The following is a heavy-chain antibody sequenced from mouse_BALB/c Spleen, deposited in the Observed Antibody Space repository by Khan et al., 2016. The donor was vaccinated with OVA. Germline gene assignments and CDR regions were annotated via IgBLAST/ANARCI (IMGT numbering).Heavy chain of an antibody. J-gene: IGHJ4*01. CDR1: GYSFTNYG. CDR3: ARPPYFSYTFAY. CDR2: INTYTGEA. V-gene: IGHV9-3-1*01. Sequence: LVESGPELKKPGETVKISCKASGYSFTNYGMNWVKQSPGKALKWMGWINTYTGEATYADDLEGRFAFSLETSANTAYLQINILKSNDTATYFCARPPYFSYTFAYWGQGTSVTVSS. D-gene: IGHD2-10*01.